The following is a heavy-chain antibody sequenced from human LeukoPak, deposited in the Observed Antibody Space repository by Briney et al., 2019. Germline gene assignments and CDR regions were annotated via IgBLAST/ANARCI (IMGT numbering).Heavy chain of an antibody. J-gene: IGHJ4*02. Sequence: GGSLRLSCAASGFTFSSYGMSWVRQAPGKGLEWVSAFSGSGGSTYYANSVKGRFTISRANSKNTLSLQMNSLRAENTAVYYCATSGLSRFGFWGQGTLVTVSS. CDR3: ATSGLSRFGF. CDR1: GFTFSSYG. D-gene: IGHD2/OR15-2a*01. CDR2: FSGSGGST. V-gene: IGHV3-23*01.